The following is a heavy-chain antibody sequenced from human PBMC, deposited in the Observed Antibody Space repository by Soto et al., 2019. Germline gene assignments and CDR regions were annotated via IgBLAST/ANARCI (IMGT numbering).Heavy chain of an antibody. Sequence: TGGALRLSCAASGFTFSSFSMSWVRQAPGKGLERVSATSGSGGTTYYADSVKGRFTISRDNSKNTLYLHMKRLRAENTAKNNFLKFFVGKGGSGGWPWSIDSWGQGGLVTVSS. CDR1: GFTFSSFS. D-gene: IGHD3-16*01. J-gene: IGHJ4*02. CDR2: TSGSGGTT. V-gene: IGHV3-23*01. CDR3: LKFFVGKGGSGGWPWSIDS.